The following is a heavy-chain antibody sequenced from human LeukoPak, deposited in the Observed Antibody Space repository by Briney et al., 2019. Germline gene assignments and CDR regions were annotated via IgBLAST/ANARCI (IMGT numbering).Heavy chain of an antibody. CDR3: ARGFGRFGELYEHYYHLMDA. Sequence: GGSLRLSCAASGFTFSASSMNWVRQAPGKGLEWGSSISSSSHYIFYADSLKGRFTISRDNAKNSLYLQMNSLRAEDTAVYYCARGFGRFGELYEHYYHLMDAWGQGTTVTVSS. D-gene: IGHD3-10*01. J-gene: IGHJ6*02. CDR1: GFTFSASS. V-gene: IGHV3-21*01. CDR2: ISSSSHYI.